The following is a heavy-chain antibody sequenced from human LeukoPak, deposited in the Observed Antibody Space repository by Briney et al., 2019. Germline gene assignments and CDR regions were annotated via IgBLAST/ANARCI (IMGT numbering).Heavy chain of an antibody. CDR3: AKDRDWASAVGTDFEY. J-gene: IGHJ4*02. V-gene: IGHV3-30*02. CDR1: GFTFSSYG. CDR2: IRYDGSNK. D-gene: IGHD6-13*01. Sequence: GGSLRLSCAASGFTFSSYGMHWVRQAPGKGLEWVAFIRYDGSNKYHADSVKGRFTISRDNSKNTLFLQMSSLRAEDTAVYYCAKDRDWASAVGTDFEYWGQGTLVTVSS.